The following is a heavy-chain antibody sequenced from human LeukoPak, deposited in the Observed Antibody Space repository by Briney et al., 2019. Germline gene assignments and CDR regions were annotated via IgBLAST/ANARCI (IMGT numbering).Heavy chain of an antibody. CDR1: GGSIISNSHF. V-gene: IGHV4-39*07. D-gene: IGHD3-10*01. J-gene: IGHJ3*02. CDR2: IYHSGST. CDR3: ARGEGTMVRGVIRADAFDI. Sequence: SETLSLTCTVSGGSIISNSHFWGWIRQPPGKGLEWIATIYHSGSTYYNPSLKSRVTISVDRSKNQFSLKLSSVTAADTAVYYCARGEGTMVRGVIRADAFDIWGQGTMVTVSS.